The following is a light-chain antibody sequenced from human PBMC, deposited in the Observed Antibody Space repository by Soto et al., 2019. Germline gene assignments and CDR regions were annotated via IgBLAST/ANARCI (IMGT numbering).Light chain of an antibody. Sequence: EVVLTQYPAPLSLSPAARATLSCRASQFVSSTYLAWYQQRPGQAPRLLIYGASSRATGIPDRFSGGGSETDFTLTISRLESEDSAVYYCQQYGISPFTFGGGTKVDIK. CDR3: QQYGISPFT. V-gene: IGKV3-20*01. CDR2: GAS. J-gene: IGKJ4*01. CDR1: QFVSSTY.